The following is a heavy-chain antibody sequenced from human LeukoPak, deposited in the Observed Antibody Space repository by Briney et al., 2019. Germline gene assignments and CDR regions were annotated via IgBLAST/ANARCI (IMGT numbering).Heavy chain of an antibody. D-gene: IGHD6-19*01. CDR3: AKEGSSGRPIDY. J-gene: IGHJ4*02. CDR2: INTNTGNP. V-gene: IGHV7-4-1*02. Sequence: ASVKVSCKSSGDTFSNYAISWVRQAPGQGLEWMGWINTNTGNPTYVQGFTGRFVFSLDTSVSTAYLQISSLKAEDTAVYFCAKEGSSGRPIDYWGQGTLVTVSS. CDR1: GDTFSNYA.